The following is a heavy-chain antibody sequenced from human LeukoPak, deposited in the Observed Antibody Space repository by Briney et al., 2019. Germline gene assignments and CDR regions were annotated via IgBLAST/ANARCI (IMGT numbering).Heavy chain of an antibody. V-gene: IGHV3-23*01. D-gene: IGHD2-15*01. CDR1: GFIFSSYA. CDR3: AKDQKFEGYCGSGSCYSNP. CDR2: ISGSGSST. J-gene: IGHJ5*02. Sequence: GGSLRLSCAASGFIFSSYAMSWVRQAPGKGLEWVSAISGSGSSTYYADSVKGRFTISRDNSKNTLYLQMNSLRAEDTAVYYCAKDQKFEGYCGSGSCYSNPWGQGTLVTVSS.